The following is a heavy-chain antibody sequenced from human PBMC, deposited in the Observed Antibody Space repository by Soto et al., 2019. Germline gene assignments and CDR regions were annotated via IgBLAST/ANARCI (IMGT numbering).Heavy chain of an antibody. CDR3: ARDLWGYYDSSGYYYYYYGMDV. J-gene: IGHJ6*02. D-gene: IGHD3-22*01. V-gene: IGHV1-69*01. CDR2: IIPIFGTA. CDR1: GGTFSSYA. Sequence: QVQLVQSGAEVKKPGSSVKVSCKASGGTFSSYAISWVRQAPGQGLEWMGGIIPIFGTANYAQKFQGRVTITADESTSTAYMELSSLRSEDTAVYYCARDLWGYYDSSGYYYYYYGMDVWGQGTTVTVSS.